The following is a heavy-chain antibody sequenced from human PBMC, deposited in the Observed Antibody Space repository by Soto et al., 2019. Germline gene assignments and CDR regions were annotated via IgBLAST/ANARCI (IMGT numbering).Heavy chain of an antibody. V-gene: IGHV3-23*01. CDR3: AKDDTYYYDSSGWWVFDY. D-gene: IGHD3-22*01. Sequence: PGGSLRLSCAASGFTFSSYAMTWVRQAPGKGLEWVSAISGSGGSTYYADSVKGRFTISRDNSKNTLYLQMNSLRAEDTAVYYCAKDDTYYYDSSGWWVFDYWGQGTLVTVSS. J-gene: IGHJ4*02. CDR1: GFTFSSYA. CDR2: ISGSGGST.